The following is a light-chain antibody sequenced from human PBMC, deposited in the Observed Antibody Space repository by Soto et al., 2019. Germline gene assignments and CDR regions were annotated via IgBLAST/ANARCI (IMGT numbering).Light chain of an antibody. CDR2: QAF. J-gene: IGKJ2*01. CDR3: QHYSSYSPYT. CDR1: QSISVW. V-gene: IGKV1-5*03. Sequence: QMTQSPSTLSVSVGDRVTITCRASQSISVWLVWYQQKPGKAPQLLISQAFNLESGFPPRFSGTGSGTEFTLAISSMQTDDFATYYCQHYSSYSPYTFGQGTKLEI.